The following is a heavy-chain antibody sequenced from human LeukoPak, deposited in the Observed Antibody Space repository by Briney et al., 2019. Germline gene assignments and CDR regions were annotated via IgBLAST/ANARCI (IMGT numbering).Heavy chain of an antibody. J-gene: IGHJ4*02. Sequence: PGGSLRLSCAASGFTFSNVWMNWVRQAPGKGLEWVGRTKSNSDGGTTECAAPVKGRFSISRDDSKSTLYLQMNTLKTEDTAVYYCTTRPSLREPWITGWGQGTLVTVSS. CDR2: TKSNSDGGTT. CDR3: TTRPSLREPWITG. D-gene: IGHD1-14*01. V-gene: IGHV3-15*07. CDR1: GFTFSNVW.